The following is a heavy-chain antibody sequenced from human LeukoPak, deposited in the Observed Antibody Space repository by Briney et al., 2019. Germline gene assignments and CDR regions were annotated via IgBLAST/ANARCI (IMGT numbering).Heavy chain of an antibody. J-gene: IGHJ3*02. V-gene: IGHV5-51*01. Sequence: GESLKISCKGSGYSFTSYWIGWVRQMPGKGLEWMGIIYPGDSDTRYSPSFQGQVTISADKSISTAYLQWSRLKASDTAMYYCASTYYYDSSGYSFPFDIWGQGTMVTVSS. D-gene: IGHD3-22*01. CDR1: GYSFTSYW. CDR3: ASTYYYDSSGYSFPFDI. CDR2: IYPGDSDT.